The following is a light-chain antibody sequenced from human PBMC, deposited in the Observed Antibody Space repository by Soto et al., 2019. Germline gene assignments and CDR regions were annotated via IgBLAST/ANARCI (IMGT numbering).Light chain of an antibody. V-gene: IGKV3-20*01. CDR1: QSVSTY. CDR3: QQYGSSGT. J-gene: IGKJ1*01. Sequence: EIVMTQSPVTLSVSPLEIATLSCRARQSVSTYLAWYQQKPGQAPRLLIYGASNRATGIPDRFSGSGSGTDFTLTISRLETEDFAVYYCQQYGSSGTFGQGTKVDI. CDR2: GAS.